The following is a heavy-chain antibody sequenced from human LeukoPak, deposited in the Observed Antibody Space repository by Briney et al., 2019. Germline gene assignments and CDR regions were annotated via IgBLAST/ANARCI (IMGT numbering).Heavy chain of an antibody. CDR3: ATHQGRFGDPSFDL. Sequence: ASVKVSCKVSGYTLTELSMHWVRQAPGKGLEWMGGFDPEDGETIYAQKFQDRVTMTEDTSTDTAYMELSSLTSEDTAVYYCATHQGRFGDPSFDLWGQGTLVTVSS. J-gene: IGHJ4*02. CDR2: FDPEDGET. V-gene: IGHV1-24*01. D-gene: IGHD3-10*01. CDR1: GYTLTELS.